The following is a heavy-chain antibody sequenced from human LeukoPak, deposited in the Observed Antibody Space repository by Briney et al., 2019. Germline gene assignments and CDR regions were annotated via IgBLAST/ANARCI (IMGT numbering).Heavy chain of an antibody. CDR3: ARWWGFDP. Sequence: SETLSLTCTVSGYSISSGYYWGWIRQPPGKGLEWIGSIYHSGSTYYNPSLKSRVTISVDTSNNQFSLKLNSVSAADTAVYYCARWWGFDPWGQGTLVTVSS. V-gene: IGHV4-38-2*02. CDR2: IYHSGST. J-gene: IGHJ5*02. D-gene: IGHD2-15*01. CDR1: GYSISSGYY.